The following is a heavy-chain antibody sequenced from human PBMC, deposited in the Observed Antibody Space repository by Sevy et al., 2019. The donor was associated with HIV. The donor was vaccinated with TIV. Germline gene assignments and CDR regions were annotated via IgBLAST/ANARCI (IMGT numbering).Heavy chain of an antibody. CDR2: ISYNGRNQ. J-gene: IGHJ4*02. V-gene: IGHV3-30*04. D-gene: IGHD2-15*01. CDR1: GFSLSDHA. CDR3: ARFVGYCIGGSCSILDF. Sequence: GGPLRLSCAASGFSLSDHAVSWVRQTPGKGLEWLAVISYNGRNQYYADSVKVRFTISKDDSKNTLYLQRSSLRAEETAGYYCARFVGYCIGGSCSILDFWGKGTLV.